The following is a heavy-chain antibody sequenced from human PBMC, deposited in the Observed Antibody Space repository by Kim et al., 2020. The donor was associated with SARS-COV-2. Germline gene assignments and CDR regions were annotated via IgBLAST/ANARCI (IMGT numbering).Heavy chain of an antibody. Sequence: ASVKVSCKASGYTFTSYGISWVRQAPGQGLEWMGWISAYNGNTNYAQKLQGRVTMTTDTSTSTAYMELRSLRSDDTAVYYCARDPEITMIVVDHLWFDPWGQGTLVTVSS. CDR2: ISAYNGNT. D-gene: IGHD3-22*01. CDR1: GYTFTSYG. CDR3: ARDPEITMIVVDHLWFDP. V-gene: IGHV1-18*01. J-gene: IGHJ5*02.